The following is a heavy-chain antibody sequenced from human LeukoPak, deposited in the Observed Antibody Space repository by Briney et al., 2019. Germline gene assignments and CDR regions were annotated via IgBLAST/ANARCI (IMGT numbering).Heavy chain of an antibody. D-gene: IGHD1-7*01. J-gene: IGHJ5*02. CDR2: IIPIFGTA. Sequence: GSSVKVSCKASGGTFSSYAISWVRQAPGQGLEWMGGIIPIFGTANYAQKFQGRVTITTDESTSTAYMELSSLRSEDTAVYYCARDNYAGANWFDPWDQGTLVTVSS. CDR1: GGTFSSYA. V-gene: IGHV1-69*05. CDR3: ARDNYAGANWFDP.